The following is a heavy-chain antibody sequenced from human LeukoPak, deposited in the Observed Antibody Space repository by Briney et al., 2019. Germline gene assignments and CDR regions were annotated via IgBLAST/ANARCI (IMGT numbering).Heavy chain of an antibody. D-gene: IGHD6-13*01. Sequence: GGSLRLSCAASGFTFSGYGMHWVRQAPGKGLEWVAVISYDGSNKYYADSVKGRFTISRDNSKNTLYLQMNSLRAEDTAVYYCAKDLGSSNDYWGQGTLVTVSS. CDR1: GFTFSGYG. J-gene: IGHJ4*02. CDR2: ISYDGSNK. V-gene: IGHV3-30*18. CDR3: AKDLGSSNDY.